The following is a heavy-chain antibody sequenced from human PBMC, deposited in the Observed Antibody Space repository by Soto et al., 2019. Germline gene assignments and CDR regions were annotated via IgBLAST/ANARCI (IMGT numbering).Heavy chain of an antibody. Sequence: EVQLLESGGDLVQPGGSLRLSCALSGFTFSNYAMNWVRQAPGKGLQWVSAITGNGRSTYYADSVKGRFTMSRDNSKNTLYLQMNSLRAEDTAVYYCANYYGDYAGGEFFQHWGQGTLVTVSS. CDR3: ANYYGDYAGGEFFQH. D-gene: IGHD4-17*01. J-gene: IGHJ1*01. CDR1: GFTFSNYA. V-gene: IGHV3-23*01. CDR2: ITGNGRST.